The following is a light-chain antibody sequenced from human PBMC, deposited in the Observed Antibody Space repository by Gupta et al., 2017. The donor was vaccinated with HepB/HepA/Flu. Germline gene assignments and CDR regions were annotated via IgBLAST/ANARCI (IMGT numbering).Light chain of an antibody. V-gene: IGKV1-5*03. CDR1: QSISSW. CDR2: KAS. CDR3: QQYNSYSWT. J-gene: IGKJ1*01. Sequence: IQMTQSPSTLSASVGDRVTITCRASQSISSWLAWYQQKPGQAPKLLIYKASSLESGVPSRFSGSGSGTEFTLTISSLQPDDFATYYCQQYNSYSWTFGQGTKVEIK.